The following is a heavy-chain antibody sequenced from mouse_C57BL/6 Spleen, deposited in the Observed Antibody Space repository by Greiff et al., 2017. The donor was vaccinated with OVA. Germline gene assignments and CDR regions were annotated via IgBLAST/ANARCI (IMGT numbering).Heavy chain of an antibody. V-gene: IGHV1-66*01. CDR2: IYPGSGNT. CDR1: GYSFTSYY. Sequence: QVHVKQSGPELVKPGASVKISCKASGYSFTSYYIHWVKQRPGQGLEWIGWIYPGSGNTKYNEKFKGKATLTADTSSSTAYMQLSSLTSEDSAVYYCARTGSSFDYWGQGTTLTVSS. J-gene: IGHJ2*01. CDR3: ARTGSSFDY. D-gene: IGHD1-1*01.